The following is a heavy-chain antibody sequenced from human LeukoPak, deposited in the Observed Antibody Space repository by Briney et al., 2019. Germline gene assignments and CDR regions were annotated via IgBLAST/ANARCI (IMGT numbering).Heavy chain of an antibody. Sequence: GASVKVSCKASGGTFSSYAISWVRQAPGQGLEWMGGIIPIFGTANYAQKFQGRVTITADESTSTAYMELSSLRSEDTAVYYCARGLVGATALGTNPSWFDPWGQGTLVTVSS. V-gene: IGHV1-69*13. D-gene: IGHD1-26*01. J-gene: IGHJ5*02. CDR2: IIPIFGTA. CDR3: ARGLVGATALGTNPSWFDP. CDR1: GGTFSSYA.